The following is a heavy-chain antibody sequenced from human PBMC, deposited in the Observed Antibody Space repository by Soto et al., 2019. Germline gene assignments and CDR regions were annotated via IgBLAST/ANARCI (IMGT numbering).Heavy chain of an antibody. CDR2: MFYGVST. V-gene: IGHV4-39*01. CDR3: ARLPSRHLVDY. CDR1: GSSINSSGYY. J-gene: IGHJ4*02. Sequence: SETLSLTYSVSGSSINSSGYYWGWIRQPPGTGLEWIGSMFYGVSTYYNPSLKSRVSVSVDTSKNQFSLNLRSVTAADTAVYYCARLPSRHLVDYWGQGTLVTVS. D-gene: IGHD3-3*02.